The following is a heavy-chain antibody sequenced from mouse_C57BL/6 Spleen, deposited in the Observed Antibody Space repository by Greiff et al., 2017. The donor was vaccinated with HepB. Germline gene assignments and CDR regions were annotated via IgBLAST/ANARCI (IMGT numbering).Heavy chain of an antibody. J-gene: IGHJ1*03. D-gene: IGHD1-1*01. CDR3: ARDYYGSSYWYFDV. V-gene: IGHV1-82*01. CDR1: GYAFSSSW. CDR2: IYPGDGDT. Sequence: VQLQQSGPELVKPGASVKISCKASGYAFSSSWMNWVKQRPGKGLEWIGRIYPGDGDTNYNGKFKGKATLTADKSSSTAYMQLSSLTSADSAVYFCARDYYGSSYWYFDVWGTGTTVTVSS.